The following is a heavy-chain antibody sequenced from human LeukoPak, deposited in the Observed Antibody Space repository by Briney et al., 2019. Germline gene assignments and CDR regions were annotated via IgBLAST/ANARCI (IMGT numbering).Heavy chain of an antibody. Sequence: SETLSLTCTVSGGSISSSSYYWGWIRQPPGKGLEWIGSIYYSGSTYYNPSLKSRVTISVDTSKNQFSLKLSSVTAADTAVSYCARPEKIAYCGGDCYCDLWGRGTLVTVSS. CDR2: IYYSGST. CDR1: GGSISSSSYY. J-gene: IGHJ2*01. V-gene: IGHV4-39*01. D-gene: IGHD2-21*01. CDR3: ARPEKIAYCGGDCYCDL.